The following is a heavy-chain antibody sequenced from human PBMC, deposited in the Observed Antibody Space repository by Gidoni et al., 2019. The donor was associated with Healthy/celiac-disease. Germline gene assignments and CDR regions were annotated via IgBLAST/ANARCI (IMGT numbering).Heavy chain of an antibody. D-gene: IGHD2-15*01. J-gene: IGHJ6*02. Sequence: QLQLQESGPGLVKPPETLSLTSTVSGRSISSSSHYWGWIRQPPGKGLGWIGSLYYSGSTYYNPSLQSRVTISVDTSKNQFSLKLSSVTAADTAVYYCARLGYCSGGSCYYYYGMDVWGQGTTVTVSS. CDR1: GRSISSSSHY. CDR2: LYYSGST. CDR3: ARLGYCSGGSCYYYYGMDV. V-gene: IGHV4-39*01.